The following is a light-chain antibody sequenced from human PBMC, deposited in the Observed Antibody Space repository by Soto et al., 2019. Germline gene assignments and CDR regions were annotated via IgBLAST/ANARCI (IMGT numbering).Light chain of an antibody. CDR2: AAS. CDR3: QQSYSSPPT. Sequence: DIQMTQSPSSLSASVEDRVIITCRASQSISNHLNWYQQKPGKAPKLLIFAASSLQSGVPSRFSGSRSGPDFTLTISSLQPEDFATYYCQQSYSSPPTCGQGTTVDIK. V-gene: IGKV1-39*01. J-gene: IGKJ1*01. CDR1: QSISNH.